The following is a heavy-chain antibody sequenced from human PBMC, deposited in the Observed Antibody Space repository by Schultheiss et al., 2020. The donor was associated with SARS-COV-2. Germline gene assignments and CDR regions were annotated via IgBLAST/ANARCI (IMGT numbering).Heavy chain of an antibody. V-gene: IGHV3-23*01. CDR1: GFTFSSYA. CDR2: ISGSGGST. CDR3: ARDQNSGQSPVDY. Sequence: GESLKISCAASGFTFSSYAMSWVRQAPGKGLEWVSAISGSGGSTYYADSVKGRFTISRDNAKNSLYLQMNSLRDEDTAVYYCARDQNSGQSPVDYWGQGTLVTVSS. D-gene: IGHD5-12*01. J-gene: IGHJ4*02.